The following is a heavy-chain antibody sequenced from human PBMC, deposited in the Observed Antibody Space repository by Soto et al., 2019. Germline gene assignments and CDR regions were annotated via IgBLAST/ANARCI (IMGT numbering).Heavy chain of an antibody. CDR2: ISSSSNYI. V-gene: IGHV3-21*01. D-gene: IGHD3-10*01. Sequence: EVQLVESGGGLVKPGGSLRLSCAASGFTFSSYSMNWVRQAPGKGLEWVSSISSSSNYIYYADSVKGRFTISRDNDKNSLYVQMNSLRAEDTAVYFCARDTTYYYSASGTYYRRYFDYWGQGTLVTVSS. CDR1: GFTFSSYS. J-gene: IGHJ4*02. CDR3: ARDTTYYYSASGTYYRRYFDY.